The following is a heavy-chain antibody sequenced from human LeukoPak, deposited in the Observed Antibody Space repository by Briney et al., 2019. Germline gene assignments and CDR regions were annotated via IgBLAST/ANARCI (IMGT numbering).Heavy chain of an antibody. CDR3: ARAPEGYYSYYFDY. Sequence: GGSLRLSCAASGFTFSSYWMSWVRQAPGKGLEWVANIKQDGSEKYYVDPVKGRFTISRDNAKNSLYLQMNSLRAEDTAVYYCARAPEGYYSYYFDYWGQGTLVTVSS. V-gene: IGHV3-7*01. J-gene: IGHJ4*02. D-gene: IGHD2-15*01. CDR1: GFTFSSYW. CDR2: IKQDGSEK.